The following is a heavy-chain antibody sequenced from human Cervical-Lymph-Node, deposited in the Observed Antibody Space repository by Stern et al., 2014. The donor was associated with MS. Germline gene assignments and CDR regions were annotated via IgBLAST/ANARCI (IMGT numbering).Heavy chain of an antibody. J-gene: IGHJ4*02. CDR1: GFTFSSYS. V-gene: IGHV3-21*01. CDR3: ARLAADGYNQGDFDY. CDR2: ISSSRSSI. D-gene: IGHD5-24*01. Sequence: EVQLVESGGGLVKPGGSLRLSCAASGFTFSSYSMNWVRQAPGKGLEWVSSISSSRSSIYYADSVKGRFTISRDNAKNSLYLQMNSLRAEDTAVYYCARLAADGYNQGDFDYWGQGTLVTVSS.